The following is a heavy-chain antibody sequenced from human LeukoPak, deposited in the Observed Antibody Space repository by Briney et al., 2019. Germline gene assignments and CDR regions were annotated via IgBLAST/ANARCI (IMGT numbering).Heavy chain of an antibody. CDR2: ISHDGNNK. Sequence: PGGSLRLSCADSGFTFSSYVLHWVRQAPGKGLEWVAIISHDGNNKNYADFVKGRFTISRDNSKNTLYLHMNSLRAEDTAVYYCARGNAFDIWGQGTMVTVSS. CDR1: GFTFSSYV. V-gene: IGHV3-30-3*01. CDR3: ARGNAFDI. J-gene: IGHJ3*02.